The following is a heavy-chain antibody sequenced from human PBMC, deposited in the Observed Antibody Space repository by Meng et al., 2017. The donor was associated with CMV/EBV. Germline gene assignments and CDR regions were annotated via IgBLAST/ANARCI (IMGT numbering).Heavy chain of an antibody. CDR3: ASLTTGGSSRTLDY. Sequence: GESLKISCAASGFTFSSYSMNWVRQAPGKGLEWVSSISSSSSYIYYADSVKGRFTISRDNSKNTLYLQMNSLRAEDTAVYYCASLTTGGSSRTLDYWGQGTLVTVSS. D-gene: IGHD1-1*01. V-gene: IGHV3-21*01. CDR2: ISSSSSYI. J-gene: IGHJ4*02. CDR1: GFTFSSYS.